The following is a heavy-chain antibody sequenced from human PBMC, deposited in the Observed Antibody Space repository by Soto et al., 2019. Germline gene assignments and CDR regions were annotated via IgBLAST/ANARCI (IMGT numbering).Heavy chain of an antibody. D-gene: IGHD3-10*01. Sequence: SETLSLTCTVSGGPISSSSYYWGWIRQPPGKGLEWIGSIYYSGSTYYNVSLKSRVTISVDTSKNQFSLKLSSVTAADTAVYYCARHAYAGLYGSGSYYTPLDYWGQGTLVTVSS. CDR1: GGPISSSSYY. CDR2: IYYSGST. V-gene: IGHV4-39*01. CDR3: ARHAYAGLYGSGSYYTPLDY. J-gene: IGHJ4*02.